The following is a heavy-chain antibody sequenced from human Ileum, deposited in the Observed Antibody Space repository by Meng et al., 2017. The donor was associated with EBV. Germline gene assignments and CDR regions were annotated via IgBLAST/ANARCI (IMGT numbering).Heavy chain of an antibody. CDR3: ARDGGFSVGATKYDY. CDR1: GYTFTGYA. D-gene: IGHD1-26*01. CDR2: INPGSGNT. V-gene: IGHV1-3*01. Sequence: QVQLVVSGAEVKMPGASIKLSCKASGYTFTGYAIHWVRQAPGQRLEWMGWINPGSGNTKYSQKFQGRVTITRDTSATTVYMDLSSLRSEDTAVFYCARDGGFSVGATKYDYWGQGALVTVSS. J-gene: IGHJ4*02.